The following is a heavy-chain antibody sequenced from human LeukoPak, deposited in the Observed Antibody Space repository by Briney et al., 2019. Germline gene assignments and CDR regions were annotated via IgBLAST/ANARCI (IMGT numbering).Heavy chain of an antibody. J-gene: IGHJ4*02. CDR2: ISSNSSYI. CDR1: GFTFSSYS. D-gene: IGHD3-3*01. Sequence: GGSLRLSCAASGFTFSSYSMNWVRQAPGKGLEWVSSISSNSSYIYYADSVKGRFTISRDSAKNSLYLQMNSLRAEDTAVYYCAREGTTIFGVVINYFDYWGQGTLVTVSS. V-gene: IGHV3-21*01. CDR3: AREGTTIFGVVINYFDY.